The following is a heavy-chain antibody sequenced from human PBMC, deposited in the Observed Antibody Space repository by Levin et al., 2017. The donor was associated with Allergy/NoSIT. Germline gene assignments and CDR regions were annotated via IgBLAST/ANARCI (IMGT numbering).Heavy chain of an antibody. Sequence: GGSLRLSCAASGFSFSDYGMHWVRQAPGKGLECVALISYDGSDKHYADSVKGRFTISRDNSKHTIYLQMDSLREEDTAVYYCAKGYYDSGGWGHGTLVTVSS. D-gene: IGHD3-22*01. CDR2: ISYDGSDK. V-gene: IGHV3-30*18. CDR1: GFSFSDYG. CDR3: AKGYYDSGG. J-gene: IGHJ4*01.